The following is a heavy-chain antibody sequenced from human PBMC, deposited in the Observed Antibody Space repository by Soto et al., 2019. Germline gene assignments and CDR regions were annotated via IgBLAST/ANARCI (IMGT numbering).Heavy chain of an antibody. CDR2: ISANNGNT. V-gene: IGHV1-18*01. CDR3: ARESHGAARSFDY. Sequence: EASVKVSCKASGGTFSSYAISWVRQAPGQGLEWMGWISANNGNTNYAQKLQGRVTMTTDTSTSTAYMELRSLRSDDTAVYYCARESHGAARSFDYWGQGTLVTVSS. J-gene: IGHJ4*02. D-gene: IGHD6-6*01. CDR1: GGTFSSYA.